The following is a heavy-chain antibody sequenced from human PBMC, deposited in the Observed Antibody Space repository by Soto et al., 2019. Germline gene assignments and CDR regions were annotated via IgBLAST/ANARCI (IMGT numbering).Heavy chain of an antibody. J-gene: IGHJ4*02. V-gene: IGHV3-21*01. CDR2: ISSSSNYI. CDR1: GFTFSSYS. Sequence: GSLRLSCAASGFTFSSYSMNWVRQAPGKGLEWVSSISSSSNYIYYADSVKGRSTISRDNAKNSLYLQMNSLRAEDTAVYYCARYRLQFYFDYWGQGTLVTVSS. D-gene: IGHD3-16*02. CDR3: ARYRLQFYFDY.